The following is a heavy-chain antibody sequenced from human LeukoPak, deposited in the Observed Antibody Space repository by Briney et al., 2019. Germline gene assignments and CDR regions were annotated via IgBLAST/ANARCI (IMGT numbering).Heavy chain of an antibody. CDR1: GFTFSSYA. D-gene: IGHD3-16*01. CDR2: ISGSSGST. V-gene: IGHV3-23*01. CDR3: AKDYGGGIGIAFDY. Sequence: PGGSLRLSCAAPGFTFSSYAMSWVRQAPGKGPEWVSTISGSSGSTYYADSVKGRFIISRDNSKNTLYLEMNSLRPEDTAVYYCAKDYGGGIGIAFDYWGQGTLVTVSS. J-gene: IGHJ4*02.